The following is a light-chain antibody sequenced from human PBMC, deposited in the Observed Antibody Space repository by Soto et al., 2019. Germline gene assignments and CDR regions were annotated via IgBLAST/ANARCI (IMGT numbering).Light chain of an antibody. CDR1: QSVSSN. CDR2: GAS. V-gene: IGKV3-15*01. Sequence: EIVMTQSPATLSVSPGERASLYCRASQSVSSNLAWYQQKPGQAPRLLIYGASTRATGIPARFSGSGSGTEFTLTISSLQSEDFAVYYCQQYNNWPPGVTFGQGTRLEIK. J-gene: IGKJ5*01. CDR3: QQYNNWPPGVT.